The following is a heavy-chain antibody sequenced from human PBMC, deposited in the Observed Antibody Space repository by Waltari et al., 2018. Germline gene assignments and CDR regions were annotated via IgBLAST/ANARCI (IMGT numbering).Heavy chain of an antibody. Sequence: EVRLVESGGGLVQPGGSLRLSCAASGFTFSSSWMSWVRQAPGKGLEVVASIKEDGSERYYVDSAKGRSTISRDNAKTSLFLQMNSLRVEDTAVYYCARGPYWGQGTTVTVSS. CDR1: GFTFSSSW. J-gene: IGHJ6*02. V-gene: IGHV3-7*04. D-gene: IGHD2-21*01. CDR2: IKEDGSER. CDR3: ARGPY.